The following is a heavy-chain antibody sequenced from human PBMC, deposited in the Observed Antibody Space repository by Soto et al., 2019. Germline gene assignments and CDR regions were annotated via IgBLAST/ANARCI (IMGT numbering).Heavy chain of an antibody. CDR3: AREGPAPYCSYGIDV. Sequence: QVQLVQSGGEEKKPGASVKVSCKTSGYSFTTYGISWVRQAPGQGLEWMGWISDYNGNTNYAQKLQGRVTMTTDTATTTASMKLRSQRSNDTAVYYCAREGPAPYCSYGIDVWGQGSTVTVSS. CDR2: ISDYNGNT. J-gene: IGHJ6*02. CDR1: GYSFTTYG. V-gene: IGHV1-18*01.